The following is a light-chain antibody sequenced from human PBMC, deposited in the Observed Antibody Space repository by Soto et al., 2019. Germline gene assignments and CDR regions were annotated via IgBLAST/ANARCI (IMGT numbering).Light chain of an antibody. J-gene: IGLJ2*01. Sequence: QPVLTQSPSASASLGASVKLTCTLSSGHSSYPIAWHQQQPEKGPRYLMKVNSDGSHSKGDGIPDRFSGSTSGAERYLTISSLQSEDEADYYCQTWGTGIVVFGGGTQLTVL. CDR1: SGHSSYP. V-gene: IGLV4-69*01. CDR2: VNSDGSH. CDR3: QTWGTGIVV.